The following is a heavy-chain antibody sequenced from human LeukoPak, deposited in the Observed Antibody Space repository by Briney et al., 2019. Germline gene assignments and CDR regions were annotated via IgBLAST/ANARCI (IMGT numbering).Heavy chain of an antibody. J-gene: IGHJ4*02. V-gene: IGHV3-30-3*01. Sequence: GGSLRLSCAASGFAFSSYAMHWVRQAPGKGLEWVAVISYDGSNKYYADSVKGRFTISRDNSKNTLYLQMNSLRAEDTAVYYCARDGVSEWEPASFFDYWGQGTLVTVSS. CDR3: ARDGVSEWEPASFFDY. CDR1: GFAFSSYA. CDR2: ISYDGSNK. D-gene: IGHD1-26*01.